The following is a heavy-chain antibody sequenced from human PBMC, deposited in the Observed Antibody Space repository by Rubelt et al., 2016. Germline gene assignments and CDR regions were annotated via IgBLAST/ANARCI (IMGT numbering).Heavy chain of an antibody. CDR3: AREMATGHFDR. Sequence: QVQLQESGPGLVKPSQTLSLTCTVSGGSISSGGYYWSWIRQHPGKGLEWIGYIYYSGSTYYNPSLRRQVTIPVDTSKNQFSLKLRSVTAADTAVYYGAREMATGHFDRWGQGTPVTVSS. CDR2: IYYSGST. J-gene: IGHJ4*02. CDR1: GGSISSGGYY. D-gene: IGHD5-24*01. V-gene: IGHV4-31*01.